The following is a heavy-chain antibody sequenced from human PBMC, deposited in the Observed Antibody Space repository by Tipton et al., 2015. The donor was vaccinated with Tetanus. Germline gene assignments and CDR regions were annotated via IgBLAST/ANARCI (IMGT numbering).Heavy chain of an antibody. CDR2: ISYDGSNN. J-gene: IGHJ4*02. CDR1: GFTFSSYG. Sequence: SLRLSCAASGFTFSSYGMHWVRQAPGKGLEWVAVISYDGSNNYYADSVKGRFTISRDNSKNTLYLQMNSLRAEDTAVYYCARDPYGDSPNYFDYWGQGTLVTVSS. V-gene: IGHV3-30*03. CDR3: ARDPYGDSPNYFDY. D-gene: IGHD4-17*01.